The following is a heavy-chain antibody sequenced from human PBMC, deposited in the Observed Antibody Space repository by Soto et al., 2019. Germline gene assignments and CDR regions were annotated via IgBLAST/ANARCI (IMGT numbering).Heavy chain of an antibody. CDR2: IGGGGGST. D-gene: IGHD4-17*01. CDR1: GFTFSSFA. CDR3: AKDHGDYVDGNYGMDV. Sequence: PGGSLRLSCVASGFTFSSFAMSWVRQAPGKGLEWVSAIGGGGGSTYYADSVKGRFTISRDNSKNMVYLQMNSLRAEDTALYYCAKDHGDYVDGNYGMDVWGQGTTVTVSS. V-gene: IGHV3-23*01. J-gene: IGHJ6*02.